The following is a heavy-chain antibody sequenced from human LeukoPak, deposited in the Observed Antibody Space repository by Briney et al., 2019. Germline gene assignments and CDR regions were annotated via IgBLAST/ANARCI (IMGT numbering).Heavy chain of an antibody. CDR2: IFGSGDTT. V-gene: IGHV3-23*01. CDR3: AKDQKPDSGYDIDY. CDR1: GFTISTYG. J-gene: IGHJ4*02. D-gene: IGHD5-12*01. Sequence: SGGSLRLSCTASGFTISTYGMNCVGQAPRKGLEWVSVIFGSGDTTYYADSVKGRFTISRDHSKNTLYLQMHSLRAEDTAVYYCAKDQKPDSGYDIDYWGQGTLVTVSS.